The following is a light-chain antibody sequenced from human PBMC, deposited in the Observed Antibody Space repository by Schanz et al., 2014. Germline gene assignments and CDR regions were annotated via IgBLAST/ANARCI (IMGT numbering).Light chain of an antibody. CDR3: QQYGTHQYT. Sequence: DIQMTQSPSTLSASVGYRVTITCRASQPIGNLLAWYQQKPGKAPNLLIYDASSLEGGVPSRFSGSGSGTEFTLTINGLQPDDFGTYYCQQYGTHQYTSGQGTKLEI. CDR2: DAS. CDR1: QPIGNL. V-gene: IGKV1-5*01. J-gene: IGKJ2*01.